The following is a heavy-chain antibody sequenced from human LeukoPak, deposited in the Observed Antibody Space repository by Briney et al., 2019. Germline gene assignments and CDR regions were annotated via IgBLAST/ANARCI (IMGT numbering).Heavy chain of an antibody. J-gene: IGHJ3*02. CDR2: ISKDGSNK. CDR3: AKGISGYSGYDDAFDI. D-gene: IGHD5-12*01. V-gene: IGHV3-30*18. Sequence: GTPLRLSCAASGFTFRTYGMHWVRQAPGKGLEWVAVISKDGSNKYYGDSDSVKGRFTISRDNSKNTLYLQMNSLRADDTAVYYCAKGISGYSGYDDAFDIWGQGTMVTVSS. CDR1: GFTFRTYG.